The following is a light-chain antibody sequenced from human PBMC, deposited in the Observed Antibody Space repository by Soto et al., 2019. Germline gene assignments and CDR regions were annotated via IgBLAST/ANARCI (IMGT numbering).Light chain of an antibody. Sequence: DIVITQSPATLSASPGERATLSCRASQSVSSNLAWYQQKPGQAPRLLIYGASTRATGIPARFSGSGSGTEFTLTISSLQSEDFAVYYCQQYNNWLTWTFGQGTKVDIK. V-gene: IGKV3-15*01. CDR1: QSVSSN. CDR3: QQYNNWLTWT. CDR2: GAS. J-gene: IGKJ1*01.